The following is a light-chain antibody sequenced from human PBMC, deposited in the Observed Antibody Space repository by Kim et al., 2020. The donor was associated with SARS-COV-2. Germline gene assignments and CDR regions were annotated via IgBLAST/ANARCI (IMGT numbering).Light chain of an antibody. V-gene: IGKV3-15*01. CDR2: GAS. Sequence: EIVMTQSPATLSVSLGERVTLSCRASQSVSSSLAWYQQKPGQAPRLLIYGASTRATGIPARFSGSGSGTEFTLTISSLQSEDFAVYYCQQYNNWWTFGQGTKVDIK. CDR3: QQYNNWWT. J-gene: IGKJ1*01. CDR1: QSVSSS.